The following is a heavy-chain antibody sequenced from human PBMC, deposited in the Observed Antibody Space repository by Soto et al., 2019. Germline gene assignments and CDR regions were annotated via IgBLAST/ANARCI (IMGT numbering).Heavy chain of an antibody. CDR3: AKDYGSGSYYLDVFDY. D-gene: IGHD3-10*01. CDR2: ISGSGGST. J-gene: IGHJ4*02. CDR1: GFTFSSYA. V-gene: IGHV3-23*01. Sequence: GGSLRLSCAASGFTFSSYAMSWVRQAPGKGLEWVSAISGSGGSTYYADSVKGRFTISRDNSKNTLYLQMNSLRAEDTAVYYCAKDYGSGSYYLDVFDYWGQGTLVTVSS.